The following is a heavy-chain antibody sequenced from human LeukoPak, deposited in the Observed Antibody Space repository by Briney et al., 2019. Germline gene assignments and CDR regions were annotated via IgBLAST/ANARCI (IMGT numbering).Heavy chain of an antibody. CDR3: ATVAGGTYHFDL. V-gene: IGHV3-53*01. CDR1: GFTVNSHY. Sequence: GVSLRLSCAASGFTVNSHYMSWVRQAPGKGLEWVSIIYDGVTTSYEDSVKGRFTISRENSKNILYLQMSSLRAEETAVYYCATVAGGTYHFDLWGQGALVTVSS. D-gene: IGHD1-26*01. J-gene: IGHJ4*02. CDR2: IYDGVTT.